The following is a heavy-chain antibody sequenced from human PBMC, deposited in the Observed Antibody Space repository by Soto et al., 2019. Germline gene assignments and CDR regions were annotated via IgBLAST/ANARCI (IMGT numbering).Heavy chain of an antibody. Sequence: GESLKISCKGFGYSFTNHWIGWVRQMPVKGLEWMGIIYPDDSDTRYSPSFQGQVTISVDKSITTAYLQWSSLKASDTAMYYCARGIVVVNVTNAFDIWGQGTVVTVSS. CDR3: ARGIVVVNVTNAFDI. V-gene: IGHV5-51*01. CDR2: IYPDDSDT. CDR1: GYSFTNHW. J-gene: IGHJ3*02. D-gene: IGHD2-21*01.